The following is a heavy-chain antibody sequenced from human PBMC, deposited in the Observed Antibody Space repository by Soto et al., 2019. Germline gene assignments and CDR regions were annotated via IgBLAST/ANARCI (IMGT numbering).Heavy chain of an antibody. CDR1: GGTFSTYA. CDR3: ARGVHYDSSGYYYFY. CDR2: IIPLFGTA. V-gene: IGHV1-69*01. J-gene: IGHJ4*02. Sequence: QVQLVQSGAEAKKPGSSVKVSCKASGGTFSTYAIDWVRQAPGQGLEWMGGIIPLFGTAKYAQNFQGRITITADESTNTAYMELRSLRSQDTAVYYCARGVHYDSSGYYYFYWGQGTLVTVSS. D-gene: IGHD3-22*01.